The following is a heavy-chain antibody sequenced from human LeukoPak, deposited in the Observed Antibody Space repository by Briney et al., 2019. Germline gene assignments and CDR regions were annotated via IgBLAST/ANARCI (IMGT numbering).Heavy chain of an antibody. V-gene: IGHV3-30*04. CDR2: LSFDGAHK. CDR3: VRARAGGLDY. Sequence: ERSLRLSCAASGFTFRHYAVHWVRQAPGRGLEWVAFLSFDGAHKYYAESVKGRFTISKDNSNNTLFLQMDSLRLEDTALYYCVRARAGGLDYWGQGTLVTVSS. D-gene: IGHD3-16*01. CDR1: GFTFRHYA. J-gene: IGHJ4*02.